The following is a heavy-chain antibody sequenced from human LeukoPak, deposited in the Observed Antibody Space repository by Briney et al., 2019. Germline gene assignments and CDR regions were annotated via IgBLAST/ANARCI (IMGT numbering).Heavy chain of an antibody. V-gene: IGHV1-46*02. Sequence: ASVKVSCKASGYTFNNHYMYWVRQAPGQGLEWMGVINPSGGSTSYAQKFQGRVTMTRDTSTRTVYMEVNSLRSDDTAVYYCARDRNVVVPADPFDYWGQGTLVTVSS. D-gene: IGHD2-2*01. CDR1: GYTFNNHY. CDR2: INPSGGST. CDR3: ARDRNVVVPADPFDY. J-gene: IGHJ4*02.